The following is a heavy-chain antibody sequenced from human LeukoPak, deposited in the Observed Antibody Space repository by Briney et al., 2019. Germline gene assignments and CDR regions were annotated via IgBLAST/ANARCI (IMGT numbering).Heavy chain of an antibody. J-gene: IGHJ4*02. Sequence: GGSLRLSCAASGFTFSYYSMHWVRQAPGKGLEWVAVISYDGSNKYHADSVKGRFTISRDNPKNTLYLQMDSLRAEDTAVYYCASRLTYGSGRALDYWGQGTLVTVSS. CDR2: ISYDGSNK. CDR1: GFTFSYYS. V-gene: IGHV3-30-3*01. CDR3: ASRLTYGSGRALDY. D-gene: IGHD3-10*01.